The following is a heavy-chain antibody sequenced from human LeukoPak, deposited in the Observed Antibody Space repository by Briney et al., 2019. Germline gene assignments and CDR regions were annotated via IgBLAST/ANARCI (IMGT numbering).Heavy chain of an antibody. CDR2: IYYSRST. V-gene: IGHV4-59*01. Sequence: SGTLSLSCAGSVGSIISAYWNWVRQPPGEELGWVGYIYYSRSTNYNPSLKSRVTISVNTSKNQFSLRLCSVTAADTAVYYCARGRVTIVLPRLDVWGQGTTVTVSS. J-gene: IGHJ6*02. CDR1: VGSIISAY. D-gene: IGHD2-8*01. CDR3: ARGRVTIVLPRLDV.